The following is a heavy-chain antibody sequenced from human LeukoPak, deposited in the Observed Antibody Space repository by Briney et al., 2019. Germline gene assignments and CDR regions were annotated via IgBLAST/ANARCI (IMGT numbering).Heavy chain of an antibody. CDR1: GFTFSSYA. CDR3: AYVGIFGVVKAHAFDI. V-gene: IGHV3-30*07. Sequence: GRSLRLSCAASGFTFSSYAMHWVRQAPGKGLEWVAAVSYDGGIQHYADSVKGRFTISRDNSKNTLYLQMNSLRAEDTAVYYCAYVGIFGVVKAHAFDIWGQGTMVTVSS. D-gene: IGHD3-3*01. J-gene: IGHJ3*02. CDR2: VSYDGGIQ.